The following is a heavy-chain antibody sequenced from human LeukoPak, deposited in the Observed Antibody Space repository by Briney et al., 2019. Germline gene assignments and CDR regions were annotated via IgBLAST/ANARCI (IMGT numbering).Heavy chain of an antibody. D-gene: IGHD3-10*01. Sequence: PGGSLRLSCAASAFTFSSYGMHWVRQAPGKGLEWVAFIRHDGSIKYYADSVKGRFTISKDNSKNTLYLQMTSLRAEDTAVYYCAKHPNLWFFDYWGLGTLVTVSS. CDR3: AKHPNLWFFDY. J-gene: IGHJ4*02. V-gene: IGHV3-30*02. CDR2: IRHDGSIK. CDR1: AFTFSSYG.